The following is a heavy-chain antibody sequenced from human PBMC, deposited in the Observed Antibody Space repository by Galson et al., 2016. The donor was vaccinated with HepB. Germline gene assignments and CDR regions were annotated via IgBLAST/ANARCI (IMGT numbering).Heavy chain of an antibody. V-gene: IGHV1-18*03. CDR3: ARDRRYCYDHSDIRPQAFDI. CDR1: GYTFTGYG. J-gene: IGHJ3*02. CDR2: ISGYNGNT. D-gene: IGHD3-22*01. Sequence: SVKVSCKASGYTFTGYGISWVRQAPGQGLEWMGWISGYNGNTKYAQKLQGRVTMTTDTSTSTAYMELRSLRSDDMAVYYWARDRRYCYDHSDIRPQAFDIWGQGTMVTVSS.